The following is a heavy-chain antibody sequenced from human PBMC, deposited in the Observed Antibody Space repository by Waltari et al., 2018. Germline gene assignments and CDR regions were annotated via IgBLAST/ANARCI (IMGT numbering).Heavy chain of an antibody. Sequence: QVQLLQSGAEVKKPGSSVKVSCKASGGTFSSYAISWVRQAPGQGLEWMGGIIPIFGRENYEQWVQGRGPITADESTSTADMELSSLRAEDTAVYYCAREGYSYGPYYFDYWGQGTLVTVSS. CDR2: IIPIFGRE. V-gene: IGHV1-69*12. CDR3: AREGYSYGPYYFDY. J-gene: IGHJ4*02. CDR1: GGTFSSYA. D-gene: IGHD5-18*01.